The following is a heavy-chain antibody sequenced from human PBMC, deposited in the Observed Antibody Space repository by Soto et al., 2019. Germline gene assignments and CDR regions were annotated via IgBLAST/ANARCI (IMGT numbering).Heavy chain of an antibody. V-gene: IGHV3-9*01. CDR1: GFTFDDYA. Sequence: EVQLVESGGGLVQPGRSLRLSCAASGFTFDDYAMHWVRQAPGKGLEWVSGISWNSGSIGYADSVKGRFTISRDNAKNSLYLQMNSLRAEDTALYYCAKSGTTAYYRGYFDYWGQGTLVTVSS. D-gene: IGHD3-9*01. CDR2: ISWNSGSI. J-gene: IGHJ4*02. CDR3: AKSGTTAYYRGYFDY.